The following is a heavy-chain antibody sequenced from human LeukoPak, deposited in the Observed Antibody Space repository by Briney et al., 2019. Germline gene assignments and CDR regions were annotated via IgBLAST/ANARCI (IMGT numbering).Heavy chain of an antibody. D-gene: IGHD3-16*01. V-gene: IGHV1-69*04. CDR1: GGTFSSYA. CDR3: ARETSYDYAPYYFDY. CDR2: IIPILGIA. J-gene: IGHJ4*02. Sequence: GASVNVSCKASGGTFSSYAISWVRQAPGQGLEWMGRIIPILGIANYAQKFQGRVTITADKSTSTAYMELSSLRSEDTAVYYCARETSYDYAPYYFDYWGQGTLVTVSS.